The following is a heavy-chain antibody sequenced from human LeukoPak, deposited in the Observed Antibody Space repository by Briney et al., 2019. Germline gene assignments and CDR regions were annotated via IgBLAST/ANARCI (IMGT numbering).Heavy chain of an antibody. CDR1: GFTVSSNY. Sequence: GGSLRLSCAASGFTVSSNYMSWVRQAPGKGLEWVSVIYSGGSTYYADSVKGRFTISRDNSKNTLYLQMNSLRAEDTAVYYCARDKAAAGYYFDYWGRGTLVTVSS. CDR3: ARDKAAAGYYFDY. J-gene: IGHJ4*02. V-gene: IGHV3-53*01. D-gene: IGHD6-13*01. CDR2: IYSGGST.